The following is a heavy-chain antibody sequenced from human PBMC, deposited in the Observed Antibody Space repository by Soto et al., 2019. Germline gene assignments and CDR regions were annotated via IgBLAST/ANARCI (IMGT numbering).Heavy chain of an antibody. CDR2: IWYDGSNK. D-gene: IGHD3-3*01. CDR3: ARDGVRRFLKGYYGMDV. V-gene: IGHV3-33*01. CDR1: GFTFSSYG. J-gene: IGHJ6*02. Sequence: GGSLRLSCAASGFTFSSYGMHWVRQAPGKGLEWVAVIWYDGSNKYYADSAKGRFTISRDNSKNTLYLQMNSLRAEDTAVYYCARDGVRRFLKGYYGMDVWGQGTTVTVSS.